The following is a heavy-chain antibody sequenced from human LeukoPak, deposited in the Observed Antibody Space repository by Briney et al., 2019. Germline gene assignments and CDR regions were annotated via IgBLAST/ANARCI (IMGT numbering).Heavy chain of an antibody. J-gene: IGHJ6*02. D-gene: IGHD6-13*01. Sequence: SVKVSCKASGYTFTGYYMHWVRQAPGQGLEWMGRIIPIFGIANYAQKLQGRVTITADKSTSTAYMELSSLRSEDTAVYYCASTLAAAGQGYYYYGMDVWGQGTTVTVSS. CDR3: ASTLAAAGQGYYYYGMDV. CDR1: GYTFTGYY. V-gene: IGHV1-69*02. CDR2: IIPIFGIA.